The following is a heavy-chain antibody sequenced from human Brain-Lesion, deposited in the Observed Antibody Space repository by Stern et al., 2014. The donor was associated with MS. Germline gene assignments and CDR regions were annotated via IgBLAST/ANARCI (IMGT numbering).Heavy chain of an antibody. Sequence: QVQLVESGPGLVKPSETLSLTCTVAGGSVSSTSYAWAWIRQPPGKGLEWIGTIYYSGNTYYSSSLKRRLTISLDTSKNQFSLQLRSVTAADTAVYYCAGEEDIRYCSGGSCTGNWFDPWGQGTLVTVSS. J-gene: IGHJ5*02. CDR3: AGEEDIRYCSGGSCTGNWFDP. CDR2: IYYSGNT. CDR1: GGSVSSTSYA. V-gene: IGHV4-39*01. D-gene: IGHD2-15*01.